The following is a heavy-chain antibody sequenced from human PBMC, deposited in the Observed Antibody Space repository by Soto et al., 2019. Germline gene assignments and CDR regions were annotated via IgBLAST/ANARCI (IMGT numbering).Heavy chain of an antibody. J-gene: IGHJ4*02. D-gene: IGHD6-19*01. V-gene: IGHV3-30*18. Sequence: GSLRLSCAASGFTFSSYGMHWVRQAPGKGLEWVAVISYDGSNKYYADSVKGRFTISRDNSKNTLYLQMNSLRAEDTAVYYCAKDRDSIGWGLFYYFDYWAQGTLVTVSS. CDR2: ISYDGSNK. CDR1: GFTFSSYG. CDR3: AKDRDSIGWGLFYYFDY.